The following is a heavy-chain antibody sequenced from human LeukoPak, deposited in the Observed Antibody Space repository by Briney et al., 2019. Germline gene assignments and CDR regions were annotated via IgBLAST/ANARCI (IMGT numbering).Heavy chain of an antibody. J-gene: IGHJ5*02. CDR2: ISGDGGST. CDR1: GFTFDDYA. Sequence: GGSLRLSCAASGFTFDDYAMHWARQAPGKGLEWVSLISGDGGSTYYADSVKGRFTISRDNSKNSLYLQMNSLRTEDTALYYCAKDIAAAAPFDPWGQGTLVTVSS. CDR3: AKDIAAAAPFDP. D-gene: IGHD6-13*01. V-gene: IGHV3-43*02.